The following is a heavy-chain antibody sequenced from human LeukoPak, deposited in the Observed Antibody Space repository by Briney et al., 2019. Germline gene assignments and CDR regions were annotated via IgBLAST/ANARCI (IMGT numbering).Heavy chain of an antibody. Sequence: HPGGSLRLSCAASGFTFSSYAMHWVRQAPGKGLEWVAVISYDGSNKYYADSVKGRFTISRDNSKNTLYLQMNSLRAEDTAVYYCARGPQNYYDSSGPPNWFDPWGQGTLVTVSS. CDR2: ISYDGSNK. J-gene: IGHJ5*02. CDR3: ARGPQNYYDSSGPPNWFDP. V-gene: IGHV3-30*04. D-gene: IGHD3-22*01. CDR1: GFTFSSYA.